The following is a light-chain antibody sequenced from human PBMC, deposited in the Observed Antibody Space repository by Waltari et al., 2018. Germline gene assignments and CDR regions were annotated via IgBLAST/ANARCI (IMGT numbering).Light chain of an antibody. CDR3: MQATHIPYT. CDR1: QSLLSTDGQTF. V-gene: IGKV2-29*02. CDR2: EVS. J-gene: IGKJ2*01. Sequence: DTVMTQTPLSLSVTPGQPASISCKSSQSLLSTDGQTFLYWSLQKPGQSPQLLIYEVSVRFSGVPDRFSGSGSGTDFTLKISRVEAEDVGIYYCMQATHIPYTFGQGTKLQIK.